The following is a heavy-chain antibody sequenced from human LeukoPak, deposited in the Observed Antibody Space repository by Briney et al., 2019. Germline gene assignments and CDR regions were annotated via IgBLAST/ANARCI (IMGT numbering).Heavy chain of an antibody. D-gene: IGHD6-19*01. Sequence: GSLRLSCAASGFTFSSYSMNWVRQAPGKGLEWVSSISSSSSYIYYADSVKGRFTISRDNAKNSLYLQMNSLRAEDTAVYYCARDPSAGIAVAGTPLGYFDLWGRGTLVTVSS. CDR3: ARDPSAGIAVAGTPLGYFDL. J-gene: IGHJ2*01. CDR1: GFTFSSYS. CDR2: ISSSSSYI. V-gene: IGHV3-21*01.